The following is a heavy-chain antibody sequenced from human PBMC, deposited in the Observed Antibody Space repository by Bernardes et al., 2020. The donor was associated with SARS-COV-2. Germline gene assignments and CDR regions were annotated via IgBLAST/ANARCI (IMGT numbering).Heavy chain of an antibody. CDR2: MNPNSGNT. CDR3: ARGLLHHIVVVTASGAYNWFDP. V-gene: IGHV1-8*01. D-gene: IGHD2-21*02. CDR1: GYTFTSYD. J-gene: IGHJ5*02. Sequence: ASVKVSCKASGYTFTSYDINWVRQATGQGLEWMGWMNPNSGNTGYAQKFQGRVTMTRNTSISTAYMELSSLRSEDTAVYYCARGLLHHIVVVTASGAYNWFDPWGQGTLVTVSS.